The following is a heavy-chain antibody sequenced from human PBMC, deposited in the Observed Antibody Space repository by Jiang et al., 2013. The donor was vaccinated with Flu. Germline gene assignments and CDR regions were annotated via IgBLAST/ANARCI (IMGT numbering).Heavy chain of an antibody. J-gene: IGHJ3*02. Sequence: LRLSCAASGFAFSSYAMNWVRHAPGRGLEWVSTISATGGSTHFADSVKGRFTISRDNSENTLYLQMNSLRADDTAVYYCATRDGYNQGSPFDIWGQGTMVTVSS. CDR3: ATRDGYNQGSPFDI. V-gene: IGHV3-23*01. CDR1: GFAFSSYA. CDR2: ISATGGST. D-gene: IGHD5-24*01.